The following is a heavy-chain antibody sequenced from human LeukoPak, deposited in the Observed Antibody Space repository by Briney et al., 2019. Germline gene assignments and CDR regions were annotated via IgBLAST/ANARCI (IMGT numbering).Heavy chain of an antibody. CDR1: GGSISSYY. CDR2: IYYRGST. D-gene: IGHD3-22*01. CDR3: ARHKNYYDSSGYYYELDY. Sequence: PSETLSLTCAVSGGSISSYYWSWIRQPPGKGLEWIGYIYYRGSTNYNPSPKSRVTISVDTSKNQFSLKLSSVTAADTAVYYCARHKNYYDSSGYYYELDYWGQGTLVTVSS. V-gene: IGHV4-59*08. J-gene: IGHJ4*02.